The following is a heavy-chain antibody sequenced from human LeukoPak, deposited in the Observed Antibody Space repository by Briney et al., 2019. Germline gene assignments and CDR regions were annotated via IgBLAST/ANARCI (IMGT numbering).Heavy chain of an antibody. CDR3: ARGAVPAAIFGYYYYYMDV. J-gene: IGHJ6*03. CDR2: IRSSSSYI. CDR1: GFTFSSYS. Sequence: GGSLRFSCAASGFTFSSYSMNWVRQALGKGLEWVSSIRSSSSYIYDEDSAKGRFTISRDNAKNTLYLQRNSLRAEDTAVYYCARGAVPAAIFGYYYYYMDVWGKGTTVAVSS. V-gene: IGHV3-21*01. D-gene: IGHD2-2*02.